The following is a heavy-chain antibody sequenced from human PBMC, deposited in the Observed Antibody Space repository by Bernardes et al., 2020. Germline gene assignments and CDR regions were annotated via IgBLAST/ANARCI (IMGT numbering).Heavy chain of an antibody. CDR3: ARWEVTATDQRDY. Sequence: SETRSLTCAAYGGALRGYYWSWTRQSPGKGLEWVGEINHGGTSNYNPSLKSRVTMSIDTSKNQLFLRLTSVTAADTAVYYCARWEVTATDQRDYWGQGTLVTVAS. CDR2: INHGGTS. J-gene: IGHJ4*02. D-gene: IGHD2-21*02. V-gene: IGHV4-34*01. CDR1: GGALRGYY.